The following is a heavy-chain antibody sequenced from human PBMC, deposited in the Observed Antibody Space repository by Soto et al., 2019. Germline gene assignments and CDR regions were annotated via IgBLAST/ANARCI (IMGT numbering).Heavy chain of an antibody. CDR1: GFTFSNYN. D-gene: IGHD3-10*01. CDR2: ISTSSSTI. Sequence: GGSLRLSCAASGFTFSNYNMNWVRQAPGEGLEWVSFISTSSSTIYYADSVKGRFTTSRDNAKNSLYLEMNSLSAEDTALYYCAILGSGSTFYESWGRGTLVTVSS. V-gene: IGHV3-48*01. J-gene: IGHJ5*02. CDR3: AILGSGSTFYES.